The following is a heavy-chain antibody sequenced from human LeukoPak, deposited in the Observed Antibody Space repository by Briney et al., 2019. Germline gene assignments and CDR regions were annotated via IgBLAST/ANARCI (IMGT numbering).Heavy chain of an antibody. CDR3: ARDRVAAAAADNYYYYYGMDV. V-gene: IGHV1-46*01. Sequence: ASVKVSCKASGYTFTSYYMHWVRQAPGQGLEWMGMINPSGGSTSYAQKFQGRVTMTRDTSTSTVYMELSSLRSEDTAVYYCARDRVAAAAADNYYYYYGMDVWGQGTTVTVS. CDR2: INPSGGST. D-gene: IGHD6-13*01. J-gene: IGHJ6*02. CDR1: GYTFTSYY.